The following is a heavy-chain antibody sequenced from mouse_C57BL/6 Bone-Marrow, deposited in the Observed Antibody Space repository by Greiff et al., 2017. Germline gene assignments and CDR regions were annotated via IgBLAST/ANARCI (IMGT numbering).Heavy chain of an antibody. V-gene: IGHV5-9*01. CDR3: GRRYYFDY. Sequence: EVQLVESGGGLVKPGGSLKLSCAASGFTFSSYTMSWVRQTPGKRLEWVATISGGGGNTYYPDSVKGRFTISRDNAKNTLYLQMSSLRSADTALYYSGRRYYFDYWGQGTTLTVSS. J-gene: IGHJ2*01. CDR2: ISGGGGNT. D-gene: IGHD1-2*01. CDR1: GFTFSSYT.